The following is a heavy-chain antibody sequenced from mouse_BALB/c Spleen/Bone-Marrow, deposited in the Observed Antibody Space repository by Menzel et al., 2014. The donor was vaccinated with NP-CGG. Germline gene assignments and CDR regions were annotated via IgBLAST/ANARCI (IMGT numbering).Heavy chain of an antibody. CDR2: ISYDGSN. D-gene: IGHD2-10*02. J-gene: IGHJ4*01. CDR1: GYSITSGYY. V-gene: IGHV3-6*02. CDR3: ALYGNYVMDY. Sequence: ESGPGLVKPSQSLSLPCSVTGYSITSGYYWNWIRQFPGNKLEWMGYISYDGSNNYNPSLKNRISITRDTSKNQFFLKLNSVTTEDTATYYCALYGNYVMDYWGQGTSVTVSS.